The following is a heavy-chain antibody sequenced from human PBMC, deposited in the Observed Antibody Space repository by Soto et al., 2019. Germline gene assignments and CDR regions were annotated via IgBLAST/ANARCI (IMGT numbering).Heavy chain of an antibody. CDR2: ISAYNGNT. V-gene: IGHV1-18*01. J-gene: IGHJ4*02. CDR3: ARVATVVTPDLCYFDY. D-gene: IGHD4-17*01. Sequence: QVQLVQSGAEVKKPGASVKVSCKASGYTFTSYGISWVQQAPGQGLEWMGWISAYNGNTNYAQKLQGRVTMTTDTSTRTAYMELRSLRSDDTAVYYCARVATVVTPDLCYFDYWGQGTLVTVSS. CDR1: GYTFTSYG.